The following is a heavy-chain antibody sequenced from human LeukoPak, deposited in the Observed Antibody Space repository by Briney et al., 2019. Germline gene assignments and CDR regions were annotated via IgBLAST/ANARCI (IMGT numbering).Heavy chain of an antibody. D-gene: IGHD3-10*01. J-gene: IGHJ6*02. V-gene: IGHV1-2*02. CDR3: ARDDGSGSYLGYYYYYGMDV. CDR2: INPNSGGT. CDR1: GYTFTGYY. Sequence: GASVKVSCKASGYTFTGYYMHWVRQAPGQGLEWMGWINPNSGGTNYAQKFQGRVTMTRNTSISTAYMELSSLRSEDTAVYYCARDDGSGSYLGYYYYYGMDVWGQGTTVTVSS.